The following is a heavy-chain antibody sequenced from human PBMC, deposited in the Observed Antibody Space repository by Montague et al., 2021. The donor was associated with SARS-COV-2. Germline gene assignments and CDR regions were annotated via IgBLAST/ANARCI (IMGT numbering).Heavy chain of an antibody. CDR2: ISSSSSYI. CDR1: GFTFSSYS. V-gene: IGHV3-21*01. D-gene: IGHD5-12*01. CDR3: ARDLSGYDIQRQYYFDY. J-gene: IGHJ4*02. Sequence: SLRLSCAASGFTFSSYSMNWVRQAPGTGLEWVSSISSSSSYIYYADSVKGRFTISRDNAKNSLYLQMNSLRAEDTAVYYCARDLSGYDIQRQYYFDYWGQGTLVTVSS.